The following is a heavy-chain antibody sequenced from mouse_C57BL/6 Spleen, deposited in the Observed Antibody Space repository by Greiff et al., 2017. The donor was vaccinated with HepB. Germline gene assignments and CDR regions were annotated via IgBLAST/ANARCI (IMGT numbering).Heavy chain of an antibody. CDR1: GYTFTSYW. J-gene: IGHJ1*03. CDR3: AKGYSTNYWYFDV. Sequence: VQLQQPGAELVKPGASVKLSCKASGYTFTSYWMHWVKQRPGQGLEWIGMIHPNSGSTNYNEKFKSKATLTVDKSSSTAYMQLSSLTSEDSAVYYCAKGYSTNYWYFDVWGTGTTVTVSS. D-gene: IGHD2-5*01. V-gene: IGHV1-64*01. CDR2: IHPNSGST.